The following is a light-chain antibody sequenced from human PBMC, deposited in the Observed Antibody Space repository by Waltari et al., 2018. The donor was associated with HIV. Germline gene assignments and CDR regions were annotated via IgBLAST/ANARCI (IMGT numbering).Light chain of an antibody. J-gene: IGLJ1*01. CDR3: QVWDSSTEHPYV. CDR2: DDS. Sequence: SYVLTQPPSLSVAPGQTARLTWGGDRGSKSLPLYQQKPGQAPVVVVHDDSDRPSGIPERFSGSKSGNAATLAISRVEAGDEADYYCQVWDSSTEHPYVFGPGTKVTVL. V-gene: IGLV3-21*02. CDR1: RGSKS.